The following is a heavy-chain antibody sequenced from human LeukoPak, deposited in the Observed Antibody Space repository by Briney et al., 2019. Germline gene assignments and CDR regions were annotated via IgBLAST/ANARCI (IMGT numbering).Heavy chain of an antibody. CDR2: IIPIFGTA. J-gene: IGHJ5*02. Sequence: SVKVSCKASGGTFSSYAISWVRQAPGQGLEWMGGIIPIFGTANYAQKFQGRVTITTDESTSTAYMELSGLRSEDTAVYYCASGLGWDADWFDPWGQGTLVTVSS. CDR3: ASGLGWDADWFDP. CDR1: GGTFSSYA. V-gene: IGHV1-69*05. D-gene: IGHD1-26*01.